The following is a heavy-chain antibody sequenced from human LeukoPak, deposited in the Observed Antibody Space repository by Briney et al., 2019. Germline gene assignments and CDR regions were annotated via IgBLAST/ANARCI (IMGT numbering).Heavy chain of an antibody. Sequence: GGSLRLSCAASGFTFSSYAMSWVRQAPGKGLEWVSAISGSGGSTYYADSVKGRFTISRDNSKNTLYLQMNSLRAEDTAVYYCAKDIHDYDSSGYCLKIDYWGQGTLVTVSS. CDR3: AKDIHDYDSSGYCLKIDY. V-gene: IGHV3-23*01. CDR1: GFTFSSYA. CDR2: ISGSGGST. J-gene: IGHJ4*02. D-gene: IGHD3-22*01.